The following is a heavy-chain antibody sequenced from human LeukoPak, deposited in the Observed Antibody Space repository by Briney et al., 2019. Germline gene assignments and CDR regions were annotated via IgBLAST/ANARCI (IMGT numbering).Heavy chain of an antibody. CDR2: ISGSGGTT. J-gene: IGHJ4*02. CDR1: GLTFGKYA. V-gene: IGHV3-23*01. Sequence: GGSLRLSCAASGLTFGKYAMTWVRQAPGRGLEWVSTISGSGGTTYYADSVNDRFFISRDNSKNTLYLQMNTLRAADTAIYYCASRACTICSYQSYFDYWGQGVLVTVSS. CDR3: ASRACTICSYQSYFDY. D-gene: IGHD3-16*01.